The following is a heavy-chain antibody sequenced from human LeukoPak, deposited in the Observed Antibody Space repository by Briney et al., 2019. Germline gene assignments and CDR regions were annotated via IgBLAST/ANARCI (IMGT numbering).Heavy chain of an antibody. CDR3: ARAYSIVS. J-gene: IGHJ4*02. D-gene: IGHD6-13*01. CDR2: ISGSGGST. CDR1: GFTFSSYA. Sequence: SGGALRLSCVAPGFTFSSYAMNWVRQAPGKGLEWVSGISGSGGSTYYADSVKGRFSTSKENAKNTLYLQMNCLRAEGRGIYYCARAYSIVSWGQGTLGTVSS. V-gene: IGHV3-23*01.